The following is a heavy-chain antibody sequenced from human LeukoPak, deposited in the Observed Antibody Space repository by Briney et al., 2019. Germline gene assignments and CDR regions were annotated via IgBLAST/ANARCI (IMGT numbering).Heavy chain of an antibody. CDR2: INAGNGNT. CDR1: GYTFTSYA. CDR3: ARIVAARSNWFDP. Sequence: ASVKVSCKASGYTFTSYAMHWVRQAPGQRLEGMGWINAGNGNTKYSQKFQGRVTITRDTSASTAYKELSSLRSEDTAVYYCARIVAARSNWFDPWGQGTLITVSS. D-gene: IGHD6-6*01. V-gene: IGHV1-3*01. J-gene: IGHJ5*02.